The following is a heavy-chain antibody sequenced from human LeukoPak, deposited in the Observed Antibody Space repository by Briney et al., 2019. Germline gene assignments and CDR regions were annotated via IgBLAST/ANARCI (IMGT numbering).Heavy chain of an antibody. CDR3: AKVQRPLDGADY. CDR1: GGSVNGYY. Sequence: SETLSLTCTVFGGSVNGYYWSWIRQPPGKGLGWIGYIYYSGSTYYNPSLKSRVTISVDTSKNLFSLKLSSVTAADTAVYYCAKVQRPLDGADYWGQGTLVTVSS. D-gene: IGHD1-1*01. V-gene: IGHV4-59*02. J-gene: IGHJ4*02. CDR2: IYYSGST.